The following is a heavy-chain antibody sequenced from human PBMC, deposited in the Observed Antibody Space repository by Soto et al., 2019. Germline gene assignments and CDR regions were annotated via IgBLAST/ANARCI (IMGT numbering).Heavy chain of an antibody. CDR3: AREKNQWLPTNVY. CDR1: GFTFSSYW. Sequence: GESLKISCAASGFTFSSYWMSWVRQAPGKGLEWVANIKQDGSEKYYVDSVKGRFTISRDNAKNSLYLQMNSLRAEDTAVYYCAREKNQWLPTNVYWGQGTLVTVSS. J-gene: IGHJ4*02. CDR2: IKQDGSEK. D-gene: IGHD6-19*01. V-gene: IGHV3-7*01.